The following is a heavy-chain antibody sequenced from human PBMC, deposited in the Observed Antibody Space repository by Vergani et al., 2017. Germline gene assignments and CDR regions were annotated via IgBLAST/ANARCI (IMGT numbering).Heavy chain of an antibody. CDR1: GFTFSSYA. V-gene: IGHV3-30-3*01. J-gene: IGHJ4*02. CDR3: ARLGGGKXTNGVYILGGLFDY. CDR2: ISYDGSNK. Sequence: QVQLVESGGGVVQPGRSLRLSCAASGFTFSSYAMHWVRQAPGKGLEWVAVISYDGSNKYYADSVKGRFTISRDNSKNTLYLQMNSLRAEDTAVYYCARLGGGKXTNGVYILGGLFDYWDQGTLVTVSS. D-gene: IGHD2-8*01.